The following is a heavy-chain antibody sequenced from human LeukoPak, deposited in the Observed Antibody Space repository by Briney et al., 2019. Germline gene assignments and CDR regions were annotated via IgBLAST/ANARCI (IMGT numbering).Heavy chain of an antibody. J-gene: IGHJ4*02. D-gene: IGHD1-26*01. CDR3: TTGRGRVVGVVVATTYFDY. V-gene: IGHV3-15*01. CDR1: GFTFSNAW. CDR2: IKSKTDGGTT. Sequence: GGSLRLSCAASGFTFSNAWMSWVRQAPGKGLEWVGRIKSKTDGGTTDYAAPVKGRFTISRDDSKNTLYLQMHSLKTEDTAVYYCTTGRGRVVGVVVATTYFDYWGQGTLVTVSS.